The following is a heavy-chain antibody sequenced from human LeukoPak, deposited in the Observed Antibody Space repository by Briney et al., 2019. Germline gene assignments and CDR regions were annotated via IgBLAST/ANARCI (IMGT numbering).Heavy chain of an antibody. CDR2: ISAYNGNT. Sequence: ASVKVSCKASGYTFTSYGISWVRQAPGQGLEWMGWISAYNGNTNYAQKLQGRVAMTTDKSTSTAYMELGSLRSDDTAVYYCARVYCSSNSCSTRPTSDWFFDLWGRGTLVTVSS. J-gene: IGHJ2*01. V-gene: IGHV1-18*01. D-gene: IGHD2-2*01. CDR3: ARVYCSSNSCSTRPTSDWFFDL. CDR1: GYTFTSYG.